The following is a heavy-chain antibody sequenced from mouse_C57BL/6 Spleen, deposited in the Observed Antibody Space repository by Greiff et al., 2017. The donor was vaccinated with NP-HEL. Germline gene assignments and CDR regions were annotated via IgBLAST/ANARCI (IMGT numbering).Heavy chain of an antibody. J-gene: IGHJ3*01. CDR2: ISSGSSTI. Sequence: EVKLVESGGGLVKPGGSLKLSCAASGFTFSDYGMHWVRQAPEKGLEWVAYISSGSSTIYYAATVKGRFTISRDNAKNTLFLQMTSLRSEDTAMYYCARGDYYGSSYFAYWGQGTLVTVSA. CDR1: GFTFSDYG. D-gene: IGHD1-1*01. V-gene: IGHV5-17*01. CDR3: ARGDYYGSSYFAY.